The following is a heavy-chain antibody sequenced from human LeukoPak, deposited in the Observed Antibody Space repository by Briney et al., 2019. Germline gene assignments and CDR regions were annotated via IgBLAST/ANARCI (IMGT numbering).Heavy chain of an antibody. V-gene: IGHV3-23*01. CDR3: AKGDVLSQYFDY. J-gene: IGHJ4*02. CDR2: ISDSGGST. Sequence: GGSLRLSCAASGFTFGTYAMTWVRQAPGRGLEWVSAISDSGGSTYYAKSVEGRFTISRDNSKNTLYLQMNSLRAEDTAVYYCAKGDVLSQYFDYWGQGTLVTVSS. CDR1: GFTFGTYA. D-gene: IGHD2-2*01.